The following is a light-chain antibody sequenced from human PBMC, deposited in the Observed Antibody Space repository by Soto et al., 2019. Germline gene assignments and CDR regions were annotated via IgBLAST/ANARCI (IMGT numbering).Light chain of an antibody. CDR2: NNN. CDR1: SSNIGSNT. CDR3: AAWDDSLNGLYV. Sequence: QSALTQPPSASGTPGQRVPISCSGSSSNIGSNTVNWYQQLPGTAPKLLIYNNNQWASGVPDRFSGSKSGTSASLAISGLQSEDEGDYYCAAWDDSLNGLYVFGTGTKVTVL. V-gene: IGLV1-44*01. J-gene: IGLJ1*01.